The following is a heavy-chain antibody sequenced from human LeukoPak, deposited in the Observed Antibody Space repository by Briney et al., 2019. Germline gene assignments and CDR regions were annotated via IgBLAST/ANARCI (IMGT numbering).Heavy chain of an antibody. CDR3: ARAIRPYYYDSSGYPTDY. CDR1: GFTFSDYY. V-gene: IGHV3-11*04. J-gene: IGHJ4*02. D-gene: IGHD3-22*01. CDR2: ISSSGSTI. Sequence: GGSLRLSCAASGFTFSDYYMSWIRQAPGMGLEWVSYISSSGSTIYYADSVKGRFTISRDNAKNSLYLQMNSLRAEDTAVYYCARAIRPYYYDSSGYPTDYWGQGTLVTVSS.